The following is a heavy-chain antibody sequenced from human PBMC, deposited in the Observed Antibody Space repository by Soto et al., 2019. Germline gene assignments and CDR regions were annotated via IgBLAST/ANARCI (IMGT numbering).Heavy chain of an antibody. Sequence: SETLSLTCAVSGGSISNGDYYYRWIRPPSGKGLEWIGYIYNSGPTYYNPSLESRVTMSVDTSKNQFSLKLSSVTAADTAVYCCARGRWLINYWGQGTLVTVSS. D-gene: IGHD5-18*01. CDR3: ARGRWLINY. V-gene: IGHV4-30-4*01. CDR1: GGSISNGDYY. CDR2: IYNSGPT. J-gene: IGHJ4*02.